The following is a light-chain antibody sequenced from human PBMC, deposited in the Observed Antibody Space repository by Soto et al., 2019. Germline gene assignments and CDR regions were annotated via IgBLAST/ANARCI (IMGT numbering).Light chain of an antibody. CDR2: DAS. CDR3: QQYYGTPQT. Sequence: EIVLTQSPGTLSLSPGERATLSCRASQSVSYYLAWYQQKPGQAPRLFIYDASSRATGVPDRFSGSGSGTDFTLTISSLQAADVAVYYCQQYYGTPQTFGQGTKVDIK. V-gene: IGKV3-20*01. J-gene: IGKJ1*01. CDR1: QSVSYY.